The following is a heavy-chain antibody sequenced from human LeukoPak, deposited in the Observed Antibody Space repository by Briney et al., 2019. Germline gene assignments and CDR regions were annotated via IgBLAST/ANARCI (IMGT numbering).Heavy chain of an antibody. V-gene: IGHV5-51*01. CDR2: IYPGDSDT. CDR1: GYSFTTYW. Sequence: GESLKISCKGSGYSFTTYWIGWVRQMPGKGLEWMGIIYPGDSDTRYSPSLQGQVTISADKSISTAYLQWSSLAASDTAMYYCTRRIDYGDYDYWGQGTLVTVSS. CDR3: TRRIDYGDYDY. J-gene: IGHJ4*02. D-gene: IGHD4-17*01.